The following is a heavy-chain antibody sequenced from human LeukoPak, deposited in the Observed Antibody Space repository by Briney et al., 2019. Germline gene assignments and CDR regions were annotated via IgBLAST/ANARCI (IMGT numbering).Heavy chain of an antibody. J-gene: IGHJ6*03. CDR1: GGSISSYY. CDR3: ARTTEGGYSYGYFYYYYMDV. V-gene: IGHV4-59*01. CDR2: IYYSGST. D-gene: IGHD5-18*01. Sequence: SETLSLTCTVSGGSISSYYWSWIRQPPGKGLEWIGYIYYSGSTNYKSSLKSRVTIPVDTSKNQFSLKLSSVTAADTAVYYCARTTEGGYSYGYFYYYYMDVWGKGTTATISS.